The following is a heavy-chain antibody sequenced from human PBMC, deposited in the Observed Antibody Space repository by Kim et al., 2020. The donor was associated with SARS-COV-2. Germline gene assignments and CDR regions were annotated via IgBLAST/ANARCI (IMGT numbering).Heavy chain of an antibody. CDR3: EKVLNEGHIVVVPAADAFDI. CDR2: ISGSGGST. V-gene: IGHV3-23*01. J-gene: IGHJ3*02. CDR1: GFTFSSYA. Sequence: GGSLRLSCAASGFTFSSYAMSWVRQAPGKGLEWVSAISGSGGSTYYADSVKGRFTISRDNSKNTLYLQMNSLRAEDTAVYYCEKVLNEGHIVVVPAADAFDIWGQGTMVTVSS. D-gene: IGHD2-2*01.